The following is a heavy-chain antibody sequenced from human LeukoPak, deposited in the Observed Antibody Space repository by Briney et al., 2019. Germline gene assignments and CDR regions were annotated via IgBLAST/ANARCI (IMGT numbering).Heavy chain of an antibody. J-gene: IGHJ4*02. CDR2: INHSGST. V-gene: IGHV4-34*01. CDR3: ARGDRAVTTS. CDR1: GGSFSGYY. D-gene: IGHD4-11*01. Sequence: SETLSLTCAVYGGSFSGYYWSWIRQPPGKGLEWIGEINHSGSTNYNPSLKSRVTISADTSKNQFSLKLSSVTAADTAVYYCARGDRAVTTSWGQGTLVTVSS.